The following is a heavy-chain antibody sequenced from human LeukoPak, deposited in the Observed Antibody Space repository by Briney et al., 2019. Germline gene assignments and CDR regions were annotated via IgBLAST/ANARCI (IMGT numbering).Heavy chain of an antibody. Sequence: PGGSLRLSCAASGFTFSSYGMSWVRQAPGKGLEWVSAISGSGGSTYYADSVKGRFTISRDNSKNTLYLQMNSLRAEDSAIYYCAKDRVITFGEVIAYFNYMDVWGKGTTVTISS. CDR3: AKDRVITFGEVIAYFNYMDV. CDR1: GFTFSSYG. J-gene: IGHJ6*03. CDR2: ISGSGGST. V-gene: IGHV3-23*01. D-gene: IGHD3-16*02.